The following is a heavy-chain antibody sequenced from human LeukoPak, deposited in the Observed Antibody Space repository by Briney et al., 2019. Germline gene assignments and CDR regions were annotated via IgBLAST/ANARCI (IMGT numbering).Heavy chain of an antibody. CDR2: ISYDGSNK. CDR1: GFTFNSYG. V-gene: IGHV3-30*18. Sequence: GGSLRLSCAASGFTFNSYGMHWVRQAPGKGLEWVAVISYDGSNKYYADSVKGRFTLSRDNSKNTLYLQMNSLRAEDTAVYYCAKAEGSGSYMDYWGQGTLVTVSS. CDR3: AKAEGSGSYMDY. D-gene: IGHD3-10*01. J-gene: IGHJ4*02.